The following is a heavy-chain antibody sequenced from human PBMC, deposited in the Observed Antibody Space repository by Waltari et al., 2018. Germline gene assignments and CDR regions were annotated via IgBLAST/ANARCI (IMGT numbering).Heavy chain of an antibody. V-gene: IGHV4-34*01. CDR2: INPSGRT. CDR1: GGSFSGYY. J-gene: IGHJ6*02. D-gene: IGHD3-3*01. CDR3: ARGSEWLPRYYYYGMDV. Sequence: QVQLQQWGAGLLKPSETLSLTCAVYGGSFSGYYWSWIRQPPGKGLEWIGEINPSGRTNYNPSLKSRVTISVDTSKNQFSLKLSSVTAADTAVYYCARGSEWLPRYYYYGMDVWGQGTTVTVSS.